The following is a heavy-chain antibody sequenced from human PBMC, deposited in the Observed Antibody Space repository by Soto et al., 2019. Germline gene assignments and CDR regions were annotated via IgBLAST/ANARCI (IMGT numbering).Heavy chain of an antibody. D-gene: IGHD2-21*02. CDR1: GYSFTSYW. Sequence: GESLKISCKGSGYSFTSYWIGWVRQMPGKGLEWMGIIYPGDSDTRHSPSFQGQVTISADKSISTAYLQWSSLKASDTAMYYCARLPYCGGDCYSNWFDPWGQGTLVTVSS. V-gene: IGHV5-51*01. CDR3: ARLPYCGGDCYSNWFDP. CDR2: IYPGDSDT. J-gene: IGHJ5*02.